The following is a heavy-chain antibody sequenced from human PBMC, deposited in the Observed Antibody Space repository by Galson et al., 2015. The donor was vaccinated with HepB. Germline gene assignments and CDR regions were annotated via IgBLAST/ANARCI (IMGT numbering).Heavy chain of an antibody. Sequence: LRLSCAASGFTFSSYSMNWVRQAPGKGLEWVSYISSSSSTIYYADSVKGRFTISRDNAKNSLYLQMNSLRAEDTAVYYCARKYCSSTSCYYYYMDVWGKGTTVTVSS. CDR2: ISSSSSTI. D-gene: IGHD2-2*01. J-gene: IGHJ6*03. CDR3: ARKYCSSTSCYYYYMDV. CDR1: GFTFSSYS. V-gene: IGHV3-48*01.